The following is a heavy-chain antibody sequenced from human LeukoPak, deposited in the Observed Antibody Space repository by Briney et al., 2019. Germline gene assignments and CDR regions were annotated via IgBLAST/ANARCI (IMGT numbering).Heavy chain of an antibody. Sequence: SETLSLTCAVYGGSFSGYYWSWIRQPPGKGLEWIGEINHSGSTNYNPSRKSRVTISVDTSKNQFSLKLSSVTAADTAVYYCARRRGYCSSTSCSSYRFDYWGQGTLVTVSS. CDR1: GGSFSGYY. D-gene: IGHD2-2*01. V-gene: IGHV4-34*01. CDR2: INHSGST. CDR3: ARRRGYCSSTSCSSYRFDY. J-gene: IGHJ4*02.